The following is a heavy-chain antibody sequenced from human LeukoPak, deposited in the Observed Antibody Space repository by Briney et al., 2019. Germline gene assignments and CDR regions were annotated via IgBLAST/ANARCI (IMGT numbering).Heavy chain of an antibody. CDR3: ARREVGAYWYFDL. CDR2: IYYSGST. D-gene: IGHD1-26*01. J-gene: IGHJ2*01. CDR1: GGSIRSDY. Sequence: SETLSLTCTVSGGSIRSDYWNRIRQPPGKGLEWIGSIYYSGSTYYNPSLMSRVTISVDTSKNQFSLKLTSVTAADTAVYYCARREVGAYWYFDLWGRGTLVTVSS. V-gene: IGHV4-59*08.